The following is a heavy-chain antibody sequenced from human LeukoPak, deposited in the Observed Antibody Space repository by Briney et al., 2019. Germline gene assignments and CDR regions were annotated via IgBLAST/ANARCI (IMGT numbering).Heavy chain of an antibody. CDR1: GGSISSSSYY. D-gene: IGHD6-13*01. CDR3: ARERTSIAADWFDP. CDR2: IYYSGST. V-gene: IGHV4-39*07. Sequence: SETLSLTCTVSGGSISSSSYYWGWIRQPPGKGLEWIGSIYYSGSTYYNPSLKGRVTISVDTSKNQFSLKLSSVTAADTAVYYCARERTSIAADWFDPWGQGTLVTVSS. J-gene: IGHJ5*02.